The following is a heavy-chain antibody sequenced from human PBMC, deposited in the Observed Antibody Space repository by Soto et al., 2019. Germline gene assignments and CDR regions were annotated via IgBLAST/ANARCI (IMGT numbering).Heavy chain of an antibody. CDR3: AHKLGTT. CDR2: IYWDDEK. CDR1: GFSLSTTGVG. D-gene: IGHD2-2*01. Sequence: QITLKESGPTLVKPTQSLTLTCTFSGFSLSTTGVGVGWIRQPPGKALEWLALIYWDDEKRYSPSLKSRLTTTKDTSKTQVVLTMTNMDPVDTATYYCAHKLGTTWGQGTLVTVSS. J-gene: IGHJ5*02. V-gene: IGHV2-5*02.